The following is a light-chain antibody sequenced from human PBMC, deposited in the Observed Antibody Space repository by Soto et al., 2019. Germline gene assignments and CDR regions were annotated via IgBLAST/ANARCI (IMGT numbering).Light chain of an antibody. CDR1: QSISSW. J-gene: IGKJ2*01. CDR3: QQYKSWYT. CDR2: DAS. Sequence: DIQMTQSPSTLSASVGDRVTLTCRASQSISSWLAWYQQKPGKAPKLLIYDASSLESGVPSRFSGSGSGTEFTLTISSLQPDDFATYYCQQYKSWYTFGQGTKLEIK. V-gene: IGKV1-5*01.